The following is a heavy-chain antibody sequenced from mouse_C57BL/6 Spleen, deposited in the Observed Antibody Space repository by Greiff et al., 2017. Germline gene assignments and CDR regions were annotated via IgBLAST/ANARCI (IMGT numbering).Heavy chain of an antibody. CDR3: ARKYYDYAGAMDY. V-gene: IGHV5-4*01. CDR1: GFTFSSYA. CDR2: ISAGGSYT. Sequence: DVQLQESGGGLVKPGGSLKLSCAASGFTFSSYAMSWVRQTPEQRLEWVATISAGGSYTYYPDNVKGRFTISRDNAKTNLYLQIRHLKSEDTAMYYSARKYYDYAGAMDYWGQGTSVTVSS. D-gene: IGHD2-4*01. J-gene: IGHJ4*01.